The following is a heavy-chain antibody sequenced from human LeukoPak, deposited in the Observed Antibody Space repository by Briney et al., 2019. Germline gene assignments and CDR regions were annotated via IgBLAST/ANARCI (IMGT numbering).Heavy chain of an antibody. Sequence: GGSLRLSCAASGFIFGDYNMNWVRQAPGKGLEWVSYISSGGSTIYYADTVKGRFTISRDNAKNSLYLQINSLRAEDTAMYYCARDRGYYFDYWGQGALVTVSS. J-gene: IGHJ4*02. CDR2: ISSGGSTI. CDR3: ARDRGYYFDY. V-gene: IGHV3-48*01. D-gene: IGHD3-10*01. CDR1: GFIFGDYN.